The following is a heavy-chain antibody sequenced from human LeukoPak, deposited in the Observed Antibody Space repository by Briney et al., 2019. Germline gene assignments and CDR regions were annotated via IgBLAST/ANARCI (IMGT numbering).Heavy chain of an antibody. V-gene: IGHV4-59*12. D-gene: IGHD2-15*01. Sequence: SETLSLTCTVSGGSISSSYWNWIRQPPGKGLEWIGYIYYSGSTNYNPSLKSRVTISVDTSKNQFSLKLSSVTAADTAVYYCASLARGGNCFLPSGRGTLVTVSS. CDR2: IYYSGST. CDR1: GGSISSSY. J-gene: IGHJ5*02. CDR3: ASLARGGNCFLP.